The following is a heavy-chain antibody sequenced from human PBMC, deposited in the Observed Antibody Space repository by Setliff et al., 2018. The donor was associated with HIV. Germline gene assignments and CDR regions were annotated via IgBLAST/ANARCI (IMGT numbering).Heavy chain of an antibody. V-gene: IGHV3-49*04. CDR3: TRLRGYSFGLASYYYYYMDV. D-gene: IGHD5-18*01. CDR1: GFTFGDYA. Sequence: GGSLRLSCTASGFTFGDYAMSWVRQAPGKGLEWVGFIRSKAYGGTTEYAAPLKGRFTITRDDSKSIAYLQMNSLKTEDTAVYYCTRLRGYSFGLASYYYYYMDVWGKGTTVTVSS. J-gene: IGHJ6*03. CDR2: IRSKAYGGTT.